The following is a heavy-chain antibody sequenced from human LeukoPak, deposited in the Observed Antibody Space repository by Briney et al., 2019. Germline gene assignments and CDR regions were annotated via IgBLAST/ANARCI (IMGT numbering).Heavy chain of an antibody. CDR1: GFTFTSHT. Sequence: GGSLRLSCAASGFTFTSHTMNWVRQAPGKGLEWVSSIGIDTITIYYADSVKGRFTISRDNTKNSLYLQMSSLRADDTAVFYCARSVMAASATRAFDIWGQGTTVTVSS. CDR2: IGIDTITI. CDR3: ARSVMAASATRAFDI. V-gene: IGHV3-21*01. D-gene: IGHD5-12*01. J-gene: IGHJ3*02.